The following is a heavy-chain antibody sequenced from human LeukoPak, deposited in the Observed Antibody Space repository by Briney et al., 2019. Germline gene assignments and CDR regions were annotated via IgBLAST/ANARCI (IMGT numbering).Heavy chain of an antibody. CDR2: MNPNSGKT. D-gene: IGHD3-16*01. CDR1: GYTFISYD. CDR3: ARIPYRVSLYDWYFDL. J-gene: IGHJ2*01. Sequence: VASVTVSCKASGYTFISYDIHWVRQSTGQGLEWMGWMNPNSGKTDYAQKFQGRVTMTRNTSISTAYMELSSLRFEDTAMYFCARIPYRVSLYDWYFDLWGRGSLVTVSS. V-gene: IGHV1-8*01.